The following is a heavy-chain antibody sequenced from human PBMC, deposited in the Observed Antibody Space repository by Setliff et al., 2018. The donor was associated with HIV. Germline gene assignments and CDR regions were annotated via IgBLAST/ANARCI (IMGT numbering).Heavy chain of an antibody. CDR3: ARGEPVDILTGYFDY. Sequence: TSETLSLTCTVSGGSISSYYWSWIRQPPGKGLEWIGYIYYSGSTNYNPSLKSRVTISVDTSKNQFSLKLSSVTAADTAVYYCARGEPVDILTGYFDYWGQGTLVTVSS. CDR2: IYYSGST. J-gene: IGHJ4*02. V-gene: IGHV4-59*08. CDR1: GGSISSYY. D-gene: IGHD3-9*01.